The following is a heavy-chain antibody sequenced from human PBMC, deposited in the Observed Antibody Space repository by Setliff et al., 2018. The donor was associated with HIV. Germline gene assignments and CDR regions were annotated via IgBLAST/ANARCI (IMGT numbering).Heavy chain of an antibody. D-gene: IGHD6-13*01. J-gene: IGHJ4*02. V-gene: IGHV4-4*07. CDR1: GVSIPTNY. CDR3: ARSNPGITAGLLAY. CDR2: IYTTGGT. Sequence: SETLSLTCNLSGVSIPTNYWNWIRQPAGKGLEWIGRIYTTGGTNYNPALKSRVTVSIDTSKNQISLKLNSVTAADTATYYCARSNPGITAGLLAYWGPGTLVTVSS.